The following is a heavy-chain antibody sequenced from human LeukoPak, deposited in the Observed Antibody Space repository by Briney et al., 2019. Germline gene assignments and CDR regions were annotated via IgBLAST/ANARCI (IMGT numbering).Heavy chain of an antibody. J-gene: IGHJ5*02. CDR3: ARDSPYGLLDP. V-gene: IGHV4-39*07. CDR1: GGSISSSSYY. CDR2: IYYSGST. D-gene: IGHD3-10*01. Sequence: SETLSLTCTVSGGSISSSSYYWGWIRQPPGKGLEWIGSIYYSGSTNYNPSLKSRVTISVDTSKNQFSLKLSSVTAADTAVYYCARDSPYGLLDPWGQGTLVTVSS.